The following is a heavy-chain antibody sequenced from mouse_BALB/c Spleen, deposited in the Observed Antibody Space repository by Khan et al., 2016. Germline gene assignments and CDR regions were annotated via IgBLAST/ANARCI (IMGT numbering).Heavy chain of an antibody. CDR2: INTNTGEP. J-gene: IGHJ3*01. V-gene: IGHV9-3*02. D-gene: IGHD1-1*01. CDR1: GYTFTNYG. Sequence: QIQLVQSGPELKKPGETVKISCKASGYTFTNYGMNWVKQAPGKGLKWMGWINTNTGEPTYAEEFKGRFAFSLETSASTAYLQINNLKNEETATYFCAEDYYGSSWFAYWGQGTLVTVSA. CDR3: AEDYYGSSWFAY.